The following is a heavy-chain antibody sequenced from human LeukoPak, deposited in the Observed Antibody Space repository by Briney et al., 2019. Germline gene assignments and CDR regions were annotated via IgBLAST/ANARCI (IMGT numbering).Heavy chain of an antibody. CDR3: ARDVAYSAFDY. CDR1: GFTFSSYA. Sequence: GGSLRLSCAASGFTFSSYAMHWVRQAPGKGLEWVATIRPDGREGYYAGSVRGRFTISRDNSKNSFYLQMSSLRAEDTGVFHCARDVAYSAFDYWGQGTLVTVSS. J-gene: IGHJ4*02. CDR2: IRPDGREG. D-gene: IGHD2-21*01. V-gene: IGHV3-7*01.